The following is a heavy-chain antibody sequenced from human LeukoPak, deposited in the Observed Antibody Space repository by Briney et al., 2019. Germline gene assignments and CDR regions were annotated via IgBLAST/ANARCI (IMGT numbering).Heavy chain of an antibody. D-gene: IGHD3-22*01. CDR3: ARDEGDYYDSTY. CDR1: GYTFTSYY. Sequence: GASVKVSCKASGYTFTSYYMHWVRQAPGQGLEWMGIINPNSGGTNYAQKFQGRVTMTRDTSISTAYMELSRLRSDDTAVYYCARDEGDYYDSTYWGQGTLVTVSS. CDR2: INPNSGGT. J-gene: IGHJ4*02. V-gene: IGHV1-2*02.